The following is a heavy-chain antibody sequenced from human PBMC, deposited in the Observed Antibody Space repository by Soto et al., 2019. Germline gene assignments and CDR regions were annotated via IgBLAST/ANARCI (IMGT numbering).Heavy chain of an antibody. V-gene: IGHV3-48*02. CDR1: GFTFSSYG. CDR2: ISSSSSTI. D-gene: IGHD3-22*01. Sequence: HPGGSLRLSCAASGFTFSSYGMHWVRQAPGKGLEWVSYISSSSSTIYYADSVKGRFTISRDNAKNSLYLQMNSLRDEDTAVYYCARDAPIVVVPYFDYWGQGTLVTVSS. J-gene: IGHJ4*02. CDR3: ARDAPIVVVPYFDY.